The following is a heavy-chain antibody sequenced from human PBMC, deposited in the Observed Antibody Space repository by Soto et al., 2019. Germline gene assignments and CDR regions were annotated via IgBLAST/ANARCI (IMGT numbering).Heavy chain of an antibody. Sequence: GASVKVSCKASGGTFSSYAISWVRQAPGQGLEWMGGIIPIFGTANYAQKFQGRVTITADESTSTAYMELSSLRSEDTAVYYCARDRPLSSSWPDKYNWFDPWGQGTLVTVSS. CDR2: IIPIFGTA. V-gene: IGHV1-69*13. CDR3: ARDRPLSSSWPDKYNWFDP. D-gene: IGHD6-13*01. CDR1: GGTFSSYA. J-gene: IGHJ5*02.